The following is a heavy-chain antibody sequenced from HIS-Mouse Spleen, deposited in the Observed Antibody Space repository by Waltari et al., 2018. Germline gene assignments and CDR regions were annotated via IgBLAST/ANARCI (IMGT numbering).Heavy chain of an antibody. CDR2: IIPILGIA. D-gene: IGHD2-2*01. Sequence: QVQPVQSGAEVKNPRASVQVPCKPYGSTFSSYPISWVRPAPGQGLEWMGRIIPILGIANYAQKFQGRVTITADKSTSTAYMELSSLGSEDTAVYYCARCSPVVPAASSLDYWGQGTLVTVSS. CDR3: ARCSPVVPAASSLDY. CDR1: GSTFSSYP. V-gene: IGHV1-69*04. J-gene: IGHJ4*02.